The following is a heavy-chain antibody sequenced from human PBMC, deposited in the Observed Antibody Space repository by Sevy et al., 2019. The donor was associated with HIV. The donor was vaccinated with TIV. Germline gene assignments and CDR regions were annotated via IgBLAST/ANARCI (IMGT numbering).Heavy chain of an antibody. CDR1: GFTFSSYG. D-gene: IGHD3-10*01. CDR2: IWYDGSNK. V-gene: IGHV3-33*01. CDR3: ARVGPGSSYYYYYGMDV. Sequence: GGSLRLSCAASGFTFSSYGMHWVRQAPGKGLEWVAVIWYDGSNKYYADSVKGRFTSSRDNSKNTLYLQMNSLRAEDTAVYYCARVGPGSSYYYYYGMDVWGQGTTVTVSS. J-gene: IGHJ6*02.